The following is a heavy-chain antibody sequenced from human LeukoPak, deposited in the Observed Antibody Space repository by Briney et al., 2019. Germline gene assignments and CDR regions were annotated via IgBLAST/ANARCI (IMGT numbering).Heavy chain of an antibody. CDR2: VRYDGSNN. V-gene: IGHV3-30*02. Sequence: GGSLRLSCAASGFTFSDYGMHWVRQAPGKGLEWVTFVRYDGSNNYYADSVKGRFTISRDNSKNTLYLQMNSLRAEDSAVYYCAKDRYQLLSATSRDVWGKGTTVSVSS. J-gene: IGHJ6*04. CDR1: GFTFSDYG. D-gene: IGHD2-2*01. CDR3: AKDRYQLLSATSRDV.